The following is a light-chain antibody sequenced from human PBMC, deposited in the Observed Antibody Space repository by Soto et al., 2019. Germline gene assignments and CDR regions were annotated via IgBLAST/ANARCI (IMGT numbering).Light chain of an antibody. J-gene: IGLJ1*01. CDR1: SSDIGGYDY. CDR3: SSYAGSSNV. CDR2: EVT. V-gene: IGLV2-14*01. Sequence: QSALTQPASVSGSPGQSITISCTGTSSDIGGYDYVSWYQQHPGKAPKLMIYEVTNRPSGVSNRFSGSKSGNTASLTISGLQPEDEADYYCSSYAGSSNVFGTGTKLTVL.